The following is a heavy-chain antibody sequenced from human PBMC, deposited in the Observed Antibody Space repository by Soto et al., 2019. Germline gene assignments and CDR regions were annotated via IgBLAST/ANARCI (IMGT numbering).Heavy chain of an antibody. CDR3: AKCTQEHWNYDAFHI. J-gene: IGHJ3*02. Sequence: EVKLLQSGGGLVQPGGSLRLSCAASGFTFSTYSMSWVRQAPGKGLEWVSHITGSGGTTYYADSVKGRFTISRDTSRNMLYLQMNSLRAEDTALYYCAKCTQEHWNYDAFHIWGQGTMVTVSS. CDR1: GFTFSTYS. CDR2: ITGSGGTT. V-gene: IGHV3-23*01. D-gene: IGHD1-7*01.